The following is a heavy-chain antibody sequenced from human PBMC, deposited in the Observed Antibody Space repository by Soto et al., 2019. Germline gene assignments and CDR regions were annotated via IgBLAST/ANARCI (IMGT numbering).Heavy chain of an antibody. V-gene: IGHV4-39*01. CDR1: GGSISSSSNY. CDR3: ARVPYYYDSSGYYNY. CDR2: IYYSGST. J-gene: IGHJ4*02. D-gene: IGHD3-22*01. Sequence: QLQLQESGPELVKPSETLPLTCTVSGGSISSSSNYWGWIRQPPGKGLEWIGSIYYSGSTYYNPSLKSRVTISVDTSKNQFSLKLSSVTAADTAVYYCARVPYYYDSSGYYNYWGQGTLVTVSS.